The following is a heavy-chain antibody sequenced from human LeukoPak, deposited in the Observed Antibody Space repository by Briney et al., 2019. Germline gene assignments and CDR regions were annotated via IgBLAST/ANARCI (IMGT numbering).Heavy chain of an antibody. CDR2: IWYDGSNK. V-gene: IGHV3-33*01. CDR1: GFTFSSYG. CDR3: ARDSDSSGLSFDY. Sequence: GGSLRLSCAASGFTFSSYGMHWVRQAPGKGLEWVAVIWYDGSNKYYADSVKGRFTISRDNSKNTLYLQMNSLRAEDTAVYYCARDSDSSGLSFDYWGQGTLVTVSS. J-gene: IGHJ4*02. D-gene: IGHD3-22*01.